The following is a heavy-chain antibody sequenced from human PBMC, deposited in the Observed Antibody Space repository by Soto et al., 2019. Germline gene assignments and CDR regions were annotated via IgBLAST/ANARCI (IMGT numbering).Heavy chain of an antibody. CDR3: ARQLAYCGGDCYTEPIDY. V-gene: IGHV1-2*02. CDR1: GYTFTAYY. D-gene: IGHD2-21*02. J-gene: IGHJ4*02. CDR2: INPKTGDT. Sequence: QAQLVQSGAEVKKPGASVKVSCKTSGYTFTAYYIHWVRQAPGQGLEWVGWINPKTGDTKYAQKFQGRVTMTVDTSITTAYRELGRLRSDDTAVYYCARQLAYCGGDCYTEPIDYWGQGTLVTVSS.